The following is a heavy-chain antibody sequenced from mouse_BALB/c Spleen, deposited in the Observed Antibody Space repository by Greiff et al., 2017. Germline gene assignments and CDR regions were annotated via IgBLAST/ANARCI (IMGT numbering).Heavy chain of an antibody. Sequence: EVQVVESGGGLVQPGGSLKLSCAASGFTFSSYGMSWVRQTPDKRLELVATINSNGGSTYYPDSVKGRFTISRDNAKNTLYLQMSSLKSEDTAMYYCAREVSGTRAMDYWGQGTSVTVSS. J-gene: IGHJ4*01. V-gene: IGHV5-6-3*01. CDR1: GFTFSSYG. CDR3: AREVSGTRAMDY. D-gene: IGHD6-2*01. CDR2: INSNGGST.